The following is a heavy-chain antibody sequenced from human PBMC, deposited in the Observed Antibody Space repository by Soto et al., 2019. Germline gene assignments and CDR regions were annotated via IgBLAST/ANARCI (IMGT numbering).Heavy chain of an antibody. CDR3: ATSIAVAGTSWFDP. CDR1: GGTFSSYA. J-gene: IGHJ5*02. V-gene: IGHV1-69*13. D-gene: IGHD6-19*01. CDR2: IIPIFGTA. Sequence: ASVKFSCKASGGTFSSYAISWVRQAPGQGLEWMGGIIPIFGTANYAQKFQGRVTITADESTSTAYMELSSLRSEDTAVYDCATSIAVAGTSWFDPWGQGTLVTVSS.